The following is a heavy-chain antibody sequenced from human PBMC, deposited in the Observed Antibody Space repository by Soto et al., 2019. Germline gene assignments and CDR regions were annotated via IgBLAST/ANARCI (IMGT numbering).Heavy chain of an antibody. CDR1: GFTFSSCV. Sequence: EVHLLESGGGLVQPGESLRLSCGASGFTFSSCVMSWVRQAPGKGLEWVSCITDSGTGTYYADSVKGRFTISRDNSKNTMYLQMNNLRAEDTGVYYCAKGLSNGRWYAADWGQGTLVTVSS. V-gene: IGHV3-23*01. D-gene: IGHD6-13*01. CDR3: AKGLSNGRWYAAD. CDR2: ITDSGTGT. J-gene: IGHJ4*02.